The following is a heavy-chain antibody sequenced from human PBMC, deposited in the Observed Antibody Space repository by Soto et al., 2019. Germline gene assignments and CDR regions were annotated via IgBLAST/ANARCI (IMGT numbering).Heavy chain of an antibody. D-gene: IGHD2-2*02. J-gene: IGHJ6*02. V-gene: IGHV3-48*01. Sequence: PGGSLRLSCAASGFTFSNYNMNWVRQAPGKGLEWVSYISSSSNTIFYADSVKGRFTISRDNSKNTLYLQMNSLRAEDTAVYYCAKDRKYCISTSCHIPMDVWGQGTTVTVSS. CDR1: GFTFSNYN. CDR3: AKDRKYCISTSCHIPMDV. CDR2: ISSSSNTI.